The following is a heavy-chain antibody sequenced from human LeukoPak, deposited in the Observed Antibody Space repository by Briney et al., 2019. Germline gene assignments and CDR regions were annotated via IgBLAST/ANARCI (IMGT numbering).Heavy chain of an antibody. CDR3: AKLYRYCSSTSCPNAFDI. V-gene: IGHV3-23*01. D-gene: IGHD2-2*01. Sequence: GGSLRLSCAASGFPYSSYDMSWVRHAPGKGLECVSYISGSGGSTYYADSVKGRFTLSRDNYKNTLYLQMNRLRAEDTAVYYCAKLYRYCSSTSCPNAFDIWGQGTMVTISS. CDR2: ISGSGGST. J-gene: IGHJ3*02. CDR1: GFPYSSYD.